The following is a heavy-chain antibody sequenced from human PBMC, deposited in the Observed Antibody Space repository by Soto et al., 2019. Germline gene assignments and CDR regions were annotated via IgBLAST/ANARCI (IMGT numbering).Heavy chain of an antibody. CDR2: IYYSGTT. V-gene: IGHV4-31*03. CDR3: ARRALPQCINGVCYKDGFWDY. Sequence: PSENLSLTCTVSGGSVSSGGYYWSWIRQHPGTGLEWIGYIYYSGTTYFNPSLKSRASISLDTSKNAFSLKLTSVTAADTAVYYCARRALPQCINGVCYKDGFWDYWGQGALVT. J-gene: IGHJ4*02. CDR1: GGSVSSGGYY. D-gene: IGHD2-8*01.